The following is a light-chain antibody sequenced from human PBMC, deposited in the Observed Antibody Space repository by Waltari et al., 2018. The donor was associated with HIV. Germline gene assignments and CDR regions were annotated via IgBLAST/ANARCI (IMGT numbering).Light chain of an antibody. J-gene: IGLJ2*01. Sequence: SSELTQAPAVSVVLGQTVRTTFQGDSLRTIYASWYHQKPGQAPVLVIYGKNNRPSGIPDRFSGSSSGNTASLTITGAQAEDEADYYCNSRDSSGNPVVFGGGTKLTVL. CDR2: GKN. V-gene: IGLV3-19*01. CDR3: NSRDSSGNPVV. CDR1: SLRTIY.